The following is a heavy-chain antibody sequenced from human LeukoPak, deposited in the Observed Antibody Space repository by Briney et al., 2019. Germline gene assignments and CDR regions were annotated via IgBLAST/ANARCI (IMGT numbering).Heavy chain of an antibody. D-gene: IGHD6-19*01. J-gene: IGHJ3*02. CDR2: IYYSGST. CDR1: GGSISSYY. V-gene: IGHV4-59*01. CDR3: ARDHSSGWYRGAFDI. Sequence: SETLSLTCTVSGGSISSYYWSWIRQPPGKGLEWIGYIYYSGSTNYNPSLKSRVTISLDTSKYQFSLKLNSVTAADTAVYYCARDHSSGWYRGAFDIWGQGTMVTVSS.